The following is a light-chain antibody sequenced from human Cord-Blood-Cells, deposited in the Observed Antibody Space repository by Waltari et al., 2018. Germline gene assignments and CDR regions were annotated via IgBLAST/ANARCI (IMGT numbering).Light chain of an antibody. CDR1: SRDVVGYNY. V-gene: IGLV2-14*01. CDR3: AAWDDSLSGPV. Sequence: QSALTQPASVSGSPGRSITISSTGTSRDVVGYNYVSCYQQHPGKPPKLIIFDVSKRRSGVSTRFSGSTSGSKASLTISGLQAEDEDDYYCAAWDDSLSGPVFGGGTKLTVL. J-gene: IGLJ3*02. CDR2: DVS.